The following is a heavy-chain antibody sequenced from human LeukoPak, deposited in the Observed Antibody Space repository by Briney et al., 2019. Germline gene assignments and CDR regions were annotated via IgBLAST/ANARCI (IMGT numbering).Heavy chain of an antibody. V-gene: IGHV3-48*03. D-gene: IGHD3-9*01. J-gene: IGHJ4*02. Sequence: PGGSLRLSCAASGFTLSSYEMNWVRQAPGKGLEWVSYISSSGSTIYYADSVKGRFTISRDNAKNSLHLQMNSLRAEDTAVYYCARDPPNYDILTGYYKNYFDYWGQGTLVAVSS. CDR1: GFTLSSYE. CDR3: ARDPPNYDILTGYYKNYFDY. CDR2: ISSSGSTI.